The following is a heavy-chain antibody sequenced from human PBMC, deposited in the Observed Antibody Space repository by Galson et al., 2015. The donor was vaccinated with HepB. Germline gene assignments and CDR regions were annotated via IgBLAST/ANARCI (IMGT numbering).Heavy chain of an antibody. CDR2: IKRKSEGGTT. CDR1: EFSMSDAW. V-gene: IGHV3-15*01. J-gene: IGHJ4*02. CDR3: ATGGHYFGA. Sequence: SLRLSCAGSEFSMSDAWMSWVRQAPGRGLEWIGRIKRKSEGGTTEYGAPLKGIVSISRDESQNTLYLLMNGLETEDTAIYHCATGGHYFGAWGQGTLVTVSS. D-gene: IGHD3-10*01.